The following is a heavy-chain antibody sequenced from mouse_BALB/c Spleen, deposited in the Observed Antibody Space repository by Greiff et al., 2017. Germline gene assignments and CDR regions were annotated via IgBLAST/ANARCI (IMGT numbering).Heavy chain of an antibody. D-gene: IGHD3-2*01. Sequence: QVQLQQSGAELARPGASVKMSCKASGYTFTSYTMHWVKQRPGQGLEWIGYINPSSGYTNYNQKFKDKATLTADKSSSTAYMQLSSLTSEDSAVYYCARRPAASLDSSGSAWFAYWGQGTLVTVSA. V-gene: IGHV1-4*01. J-gene: IGHJ3*01. CDR3: ARRPAASLDSSGSAWFAY. CDR2: INPSSGYT. CDR1: GYTFTSYT.